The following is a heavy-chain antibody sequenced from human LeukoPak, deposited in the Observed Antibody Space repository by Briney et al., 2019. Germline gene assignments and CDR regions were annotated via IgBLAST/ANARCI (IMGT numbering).Heavy chain of an antibody. V-gene: IGHV3-48*04. CDR3: AGDPQLLSSSSGYYDY. Sequence: GGSLRLSCAASGFTFSSYSMNWVRQAPGKGLEWVSYISSSSSTIYYADSVKGRFTISRDNAKNSLYLQMNSLRAEDTAVYYCAGDPQLLSSSSGYYDYWGQGTLVTVSS. CDR2: ISSSSSTI. J-gene: IGHJ4*02. D-gene: IGHD3-22*01. CDR1: GFTFSSYS.